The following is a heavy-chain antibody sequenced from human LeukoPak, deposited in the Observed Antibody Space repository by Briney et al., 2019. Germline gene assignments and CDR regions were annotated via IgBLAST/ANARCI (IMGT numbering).Heavy chain of an antibody. V-gene: IGHV4-34*01. CDR3: ARGDVFSRHRRQQFDY. CDR1: GGSFSGYY. Sequence: SETLSLTCAVYGGSFSGYYWSWIRQPPGKGLEWIGEINHSGSTNYNLSLKSRVTISVDTSKNQFSLKLSSVTAADTAVYYCARGDVFSRHRRQQFDYWGQGTLVTVSS. J-gene: IGHJ4*02. CDR2: INHSGST. D-gene: IGHD3-16*01.